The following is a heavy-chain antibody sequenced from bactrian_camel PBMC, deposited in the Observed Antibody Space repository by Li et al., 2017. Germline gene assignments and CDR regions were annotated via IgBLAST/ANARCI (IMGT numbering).Heavy chain of an antibody. J-gene: IGHJ4*01. Sequence: VQLVESGGGSVQAGGSLRLSCAASGFTMSTFWMYWVRQAPGKGLEWVSVISPGGDNTRCADFVKGRFTISRDNVRNTLYLHMNSLTTEDTATYYCAKDDKTHCNGGYCRAEGQGTQVTVS. CDR1: GFTMSTFW. CDR2: ISPGGDNT. V-gene: IGHV3S1*01. D-gene: IGHD2*01.